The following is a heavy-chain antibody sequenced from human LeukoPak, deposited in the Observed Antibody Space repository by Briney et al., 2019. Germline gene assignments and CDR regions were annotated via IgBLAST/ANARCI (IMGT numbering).Heavy chain of an antibody. CDR2: ISWNSGSI. V-gene: IGHV3-9*01. Sequence: GGSLRLSCAASGFTFDDYAMHWVRQAPGKGLEWVSGISWNSGSIGYADSVKGRFTISRDNARNTLYLQMNSLRAEDTAVFYCARTQYSGSKLDYWGQGILVTVSS. D-gene: IGHD1-26*01. CDR3: ARTQYSGSKLDY. CDR1: GFTFDDYA. J-gene: IGHJ4*02.